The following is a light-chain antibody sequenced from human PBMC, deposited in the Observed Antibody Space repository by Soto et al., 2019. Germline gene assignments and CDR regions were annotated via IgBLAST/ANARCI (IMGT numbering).Light chain of an antibody. Sequence: DIQMTQSASSLSASVGDRVTITCRASQSISSYLNWYQQKPGKAPKLLIYAASSLQSGVPSRFSGSGSGTDFTLTISSLQPADFATYYCQQSYSTPWTFGQGTKVEIK. CDR2: AAS. CDR3: QQSYSTPWT. CDR1: QSISSY. V-gene: IGKV1-39*01. J-gene: IGKJ1*01.